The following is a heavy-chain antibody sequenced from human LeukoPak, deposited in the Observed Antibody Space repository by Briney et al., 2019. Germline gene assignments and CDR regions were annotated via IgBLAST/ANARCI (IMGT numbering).Heavy chain of an antibody. Sequence: RASVTVSCKASGYTFTSYDINWVRQATGQGLEWMGWMNPNSGNTGYAQKFQGRVTITRNTSISTAYMELSSLRSEDTAVYYCASSYVDYDFWKLGANAFDIWGQGTMVTVSS. CDR2: MNPNSGNT. D-gene: IGHD3-3*01. V-gene: IGHV1-8*03. CDR1: GYTFTSYD. CDR3: ASSYVDYDFWKLGANAFDI. J-gene: IGHJ3*02.